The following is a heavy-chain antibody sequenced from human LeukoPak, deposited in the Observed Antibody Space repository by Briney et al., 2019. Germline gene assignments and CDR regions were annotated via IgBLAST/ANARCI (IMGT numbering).Heavy chain of an antibody. CDR3: TRNSYGLDY. V-gene: IGHV4-4*07. J-gene: IGHJ4*02. CDR2: IYTSGST. Sequence: SETLSLTCTVSGGSISSYDWCWIRKPDRKGLEWIGRIYTSGSTNYNPSLKSRVTMSVDTSKNQLSLKLSSVTAADTAVYYCTRNSYGLDYWGQGTLVTVSS. CDR1: GGSISSYD. D-gene: IGHD5-18*01.